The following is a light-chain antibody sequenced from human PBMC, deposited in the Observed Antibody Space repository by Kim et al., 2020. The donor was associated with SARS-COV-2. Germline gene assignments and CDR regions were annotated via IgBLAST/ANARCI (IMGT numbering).Light chain of an antibody. CDR1: SLRSYY. CDR2: GKN. Sequence: SSELTQDPAVSVALGQTVRITCQGDSLRSYYASWYQQKPGQAPVLVIYGKNNRPSGIPDRFSGSSSGNTASLTITGAQAEDEADYYCNSGDSSGNQWVFGGGTQLTVL. CDR3: NSGDSSGNQWV. V-gene: IGLV3-19*01. J-gene: IGLJ3*02.